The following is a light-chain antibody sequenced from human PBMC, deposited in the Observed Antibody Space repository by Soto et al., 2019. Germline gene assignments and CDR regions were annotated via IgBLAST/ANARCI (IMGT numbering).Light chain of an antibody. CDR1: QGIASY. J-gene: IGKJ5*01. V-gene: IGKV1-12*01. CDR3: QQYNNWPPIT. Sequence: DIQMTQSPSSVSASVGDRVIITCRASQGIASYLAWYQHKPGKAPRLLIYAASGLQSGVPSRFSGSGSGTDFTLTISSLQSEDFAVYYCQQYNNWPPITFGQGTRLEIK. CDR2: AAS.